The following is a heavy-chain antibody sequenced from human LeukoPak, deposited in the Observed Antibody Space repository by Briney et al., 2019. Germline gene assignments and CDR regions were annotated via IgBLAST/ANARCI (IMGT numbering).Heavy chain of an antibody. CDR3: ASGRDKSVYDGRYLY. CDR2: ISSSSSYI. J-gene: IGHJ4*02. CDR1: GFTFSSYS. V-gene: IGHV3-21*01. D-gene: IGHD5/OR15-5a*01. Sequence: GGSLRLSCAASGFTFSSYSMNWVRQAPGKGLEWVSSISSSSSYIYYADSVKGRFTISRDNAKNPLYLQMNSLRAEDTAVYYCASGRDKSVYDGRYLYWGQGTLVTVSS.